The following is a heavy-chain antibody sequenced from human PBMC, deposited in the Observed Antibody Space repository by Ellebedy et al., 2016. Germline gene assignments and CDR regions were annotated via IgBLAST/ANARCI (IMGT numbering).Heavy chain of an antibody. V-gene: IGHV3-11*01. CDR1: GFTFSDYY. D-gene: IGHD2-2*01. CDR2: ISSSGSTI. J-gene: IGHJ4*02. Sequence: GESLKISXAASGFTFSDYYMSWIRQAPGKGLEWVSYISSSGSTIYYADSVKGRFTISRDNAKNSLYLQMNSLRAEDTAVYYCASHIVVVPAAKGTDYWGQGTLVTVSS. CDR3: ASHIVVVPAAKGTDY.